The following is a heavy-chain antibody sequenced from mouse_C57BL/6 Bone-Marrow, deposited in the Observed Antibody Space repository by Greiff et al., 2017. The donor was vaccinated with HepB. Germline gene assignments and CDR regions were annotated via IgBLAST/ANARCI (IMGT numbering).Heavy chain of an antibody. D-gene: IGHD3-3*01. Sequence: LQQSGAELVRPGASVKMSCKASGYTFTSYNMHWVKQTPRQGLEWIGAIYPGNGDTSYNQKFKGKATLTVDKSSSTAYMQLSSLTSEDSAVYFCASGGRGPHYYAMDYWGQGTSVTVSS. J-gene: IGHJ4*01. CDR3: ASGGRGPHYYAMDY. CDR1: GYTFTSYN. CDR2: IYPGNGDT. V-gene: IGHV1-12*01.